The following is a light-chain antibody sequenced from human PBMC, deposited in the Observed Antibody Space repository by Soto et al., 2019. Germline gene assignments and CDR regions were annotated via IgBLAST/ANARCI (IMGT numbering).Light chain of an antibody. V-gene: IGKV3-15*01. CDR3: QQYNNWPGIT. CDR1: QSVSSN. Sequence: EIVMTQSPATLSVSPGEXXXXXXXXXQSVSSNLAWYQQKPGQAPRLLIYGASTRAXGIPARFSGSGSGTEFTLTISSLQSEDFAVYYCQQYNNWPGITFGQGTRLEIK. J-gene: IGKJ5*01. CDR2: GAS.